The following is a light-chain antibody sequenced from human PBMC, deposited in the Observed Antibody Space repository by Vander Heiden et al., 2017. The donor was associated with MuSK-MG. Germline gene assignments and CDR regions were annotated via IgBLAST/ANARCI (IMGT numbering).Light chain of an antibody. CDR3: YSYTGRNTCV. CDR1: SSDVGGYTF. J-gene: IGLJ1*01. V-gene: IGLV2-14*01. CDR2: EVS. Sequence: QSALTQPASVSGSPGQSITISCTGTSSDVGGYTFVSWYQQYPGKAPKVMIYEVSNRPSGVSYRFSGSKSGTTASLTISGLQAEDEADYYCYSYTGRNTCVFGTGTKVTVL.